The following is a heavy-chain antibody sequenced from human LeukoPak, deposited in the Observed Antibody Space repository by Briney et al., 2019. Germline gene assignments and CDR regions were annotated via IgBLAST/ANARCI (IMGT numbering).Heavy chain of an antibody. J-gene: IGHJ4*02. CDR1: GGTFSNYG. D-gene: IGHD6-13*01. V-gene: IGHV1-2*02. Sequence: GASVKVSCKASGGTFSNYGISWVRQAPGQGLEWMGWISPNSGGTNYAQKFQGRVTMTRDTSISTAFMELRRLTSDDTAVYYCARDWGYSNSWRAFHHFFDFWGQGTLVPVSS. CDR3: ARDWGYSNSWRAFHHFFDF. CDR2: ISPNSGGT.